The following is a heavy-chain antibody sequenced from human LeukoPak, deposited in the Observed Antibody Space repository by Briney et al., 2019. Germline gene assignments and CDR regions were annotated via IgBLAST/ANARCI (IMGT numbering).Heavy chain of an antibody. CDR3: ARGGEDTRIEAYSLDY. CDR1: GGSFSGYY. CDR2: INHSGST. Sequence: SETLSLTCAVYGGSFSGYYWSWIRQPPGKGLERIGEINHSGSTNYNPSLKSRVTISVDTSKNQFSLKLSSVTAADTAVYYCARGGEDTRIEAYSLDYWGQGTLVTVSS. J-gene: IGHJ4*02. V-gene: IGHV4-34*01. D-gene: IGHD3-22*01.